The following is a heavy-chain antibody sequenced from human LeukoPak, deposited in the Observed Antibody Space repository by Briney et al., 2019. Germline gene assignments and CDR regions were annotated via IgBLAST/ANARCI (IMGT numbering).Heavy chain of an antibody. J-gene: IGHJ4*02. Sequence: SETLSLTCTVPGGSISSSNYYWGWLRQPPGKGLEWIGSIYCSGSTHYKPSLKSRVTISVDTSKNQFSLKLSSVTAADTAVYYCARGDYVWGSYRYYFDYWGQGTLVTVSS. CDR3: ARGDYVWGSYRYYFDY. V-gene: IGHV4-39*01. CDR2: IYCSGST. CDR1: GGSISSSNYY. D-gene: IGHD3-16*02.